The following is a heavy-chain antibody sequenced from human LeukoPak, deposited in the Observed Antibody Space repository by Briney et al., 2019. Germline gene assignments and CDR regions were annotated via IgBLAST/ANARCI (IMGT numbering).Heavy chain of an antibody. Sequence: PSETLSLTCAVYGGSFSGYYWNWIRQPPGKGLEWIGEINHSGSTNYNPSLKSRVTISVDTSKNQFSLKLSSVTAADTAVYYCASSRARAFDIWGQGTMVTVSS. CDR1: GGSFSGYY. CDR2: INHSGST. V-gene: IGHV4-34*01. CDR3: ASSRARAFDI. J-gene: IGHJ3*02. D-gene: IGHD2-2*01.